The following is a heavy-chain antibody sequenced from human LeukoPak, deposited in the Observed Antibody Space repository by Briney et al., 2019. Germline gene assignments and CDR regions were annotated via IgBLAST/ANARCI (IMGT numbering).Heavy chain of an antibody. V-gene: IGHV3-23*01. CDR3: AKGGYSYGSDY. Sequence: GGSLRLSCAASGFTFSSYAMSWVRQAPGKGLEWVSAIRGSGGSTYYADSVKGRFTISRDNSKNTLYLQMSSLRAEDTAVYYCAKGGYSYGSDYWGQGTLVTVSS. CDR1: GFTFSSYA. CDR2: IRGSGGST. D-gene: IGHD5-18*01. J-gene: IGHJ4*02.